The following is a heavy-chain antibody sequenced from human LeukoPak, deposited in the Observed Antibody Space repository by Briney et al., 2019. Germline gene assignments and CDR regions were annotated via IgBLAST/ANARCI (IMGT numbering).Heavy chain of an antibody. CDR2: ITNGGVTT. CDR3: VKLSSGSGSKFGFDS. D-gene: IGHD6-19*01. V-gene: IGHV3-23*01. Sequence: GGSLGLSCAASGFTFGSYAMSWVRQTPGKSLEWVSIITNGGVTTYYADSVRGRFTISRDNSKNMLYLQMNSLRAEDTAVYYCVKLSSGSGSKFGFDSWGQGTLVTVSS. J-gene: IGHJ4*02. CDR1: GFTFGSYA.